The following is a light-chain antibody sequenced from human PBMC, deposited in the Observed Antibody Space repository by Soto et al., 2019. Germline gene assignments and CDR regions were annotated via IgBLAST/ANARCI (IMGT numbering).Light chain of an antibody. CDR2: DAS. V-gene: IGKV1-5*01. CDR1: QTISRW. Sequence: DIQMTPSPFTLSASVRDRVTITCRASQTISRWLAWYQQKPGRAPKLLIYDASTLESGVPSRFSGSGSETEFTLTISRLQPDDFATYFCHSRAFGQGTRLEIK. J-gene: IGKJ5*01. CDR3: HSRA.